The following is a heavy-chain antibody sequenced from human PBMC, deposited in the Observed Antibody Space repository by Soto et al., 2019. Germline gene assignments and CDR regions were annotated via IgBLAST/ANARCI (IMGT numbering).Heavy chain of an antibody. CDR2: ISGSGGST. Sequence: PVGSQRLSCAASGFTFSSYAMSWVRQAPGKGLEWVSAISGSGGSTYYADSVKGRFTISRDNSRNTLYLQMNSLRAEDTAVYYCAKDWYYGSGSHYYFGYWGQGTLVTVSS. J-gene: IGHJ4*02. CDR1: GFTFSSYA. V-gene: IGHV3-23*01. D-gene: IGHD3-10*01. CDR3: AKDWYYGSGSHYYFGY.